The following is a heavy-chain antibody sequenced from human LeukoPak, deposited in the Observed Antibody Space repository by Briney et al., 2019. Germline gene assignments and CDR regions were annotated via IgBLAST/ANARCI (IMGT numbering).Heavy chain of an antibody. J-gene: IGHJ4*02. CDR3: VRDTRRGYTGYDMPGD. D-gene: IGHD5-12*01. V-gene: IGHV1-2*02. CDR2: INPATGAT. Sequence: ASVKVSCKASGYTFTDYYIHWVRQAPGQGLEWMGWINPATGATKFAQKFQGRVTLTRDTSSSTTYMDLNRLTSDDTAVYYCVRDTRRGYTGYDMPGDWGQGTLVIVSS. CDR1: GYTFTDYY.